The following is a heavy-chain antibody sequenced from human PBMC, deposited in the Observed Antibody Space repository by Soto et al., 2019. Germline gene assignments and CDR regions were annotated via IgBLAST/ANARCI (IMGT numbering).Heavy chain of an antibody. CDR3: TRHGSIAAAGNWFDP. J-gene: IGHJ5*02. Sequence: GGSLRLSCAASGFTFSGSAMHWVRQASGKGLKWVGCIRSKANSYATAYAASVKGRFTISRDDSKNTAYLQMNSLKTEDTAVYYCTRHGSIAAAGNWFDPWGQGTLVTVSS. V-gene: IGHV3-73*01. CDR1: GFTFSGSA. D-gene: IGHD6-13*01. CDR2: IRSKANSYAT.